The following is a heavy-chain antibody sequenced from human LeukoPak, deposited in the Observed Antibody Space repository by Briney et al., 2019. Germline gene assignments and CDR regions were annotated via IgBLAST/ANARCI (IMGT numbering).Heavy chain of an antibody. CDR3: ARDRWLNGGEGEYYYYYMDV. Sequence: SETLSLTCAVYGGSFSGYYWSWIRQPPGKGLEWIGSIYHSGSTYYNPSLKSRVTISVDTSKNQFSLKLSSVTAADTAVYYCARDRWLNGGEGEYYYYYMDVWGKGTTVTISS. J-gene: IGHJ6*03. CDR2: IYHSGST. CDR1: GGSFSGYY. D-gene: IGHD3-16*01. V-gene: IGHV4-34*01.